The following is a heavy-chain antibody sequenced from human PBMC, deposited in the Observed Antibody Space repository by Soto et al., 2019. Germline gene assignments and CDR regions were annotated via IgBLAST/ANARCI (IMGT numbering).Heavy chain of an antibody. D-gene: IGHD5-12*01. CDR2: VWYDGGNK. J-gene: IGHJ6*02. V-gene: IGHV3-33*01. Sequence: QVQLVESGRGVVPPGRSLRLSCAASGFTFSSYGMHWVRQAPGKGLEWVALVWYDGGNKYYADSVKGRFTISRDNSKNTLYLQMNSLRDEDTAVYYCVRAAGYSGNDYVYYYGMDVWGQGTTVTVSS. CDR3: VRAAGYSGNDYVYYYGMDV. CDR1: GFTFSSYG.